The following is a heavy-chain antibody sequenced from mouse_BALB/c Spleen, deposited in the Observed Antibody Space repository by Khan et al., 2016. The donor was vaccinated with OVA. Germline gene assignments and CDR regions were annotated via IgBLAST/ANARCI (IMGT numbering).Heavy chain of an antibody. Sequence: EVELVESGGDLVKPGGSLKLSCAASGFTFSTYGMSWVRQTPDKRLEWVATVSTGGSYTYYPDSVKGRFTISRDNAKNTLYLQMSALKSEDTAMFYCISLGYYYVSEGFAYWGQGTLVTVSA. CDR3: ISLGYYYVSEGFAY. J-gene: IGHJ3*01. CDR2: VSTGGSYT. CDR1: GFTFSTYG. D-gene: IGHD1-1*01. V-gene: IGHV5-6*01.